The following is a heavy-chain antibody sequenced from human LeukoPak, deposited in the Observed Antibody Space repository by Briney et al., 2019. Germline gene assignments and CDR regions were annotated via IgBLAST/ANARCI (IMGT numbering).Heavy chain of an antibody. J-gene: IGHJ6*03. Sequence: PSETLSLTCAVYSGSLSGYYWSWIRQPPGRGLEWIGEINRSGSANYNPSLKSRVTVSVDTSKNQFSLKLSSVTAADTAVYYCARVTGDYYYYYMDVWGKGTTVTVSS. CDR3: ARVTGDYYYYYMDV. V-gene: IGHV4-34*01. CDR1: SGSLSGYY. CDR2: INRSGSA. D-gene: IGHD7-27*01.